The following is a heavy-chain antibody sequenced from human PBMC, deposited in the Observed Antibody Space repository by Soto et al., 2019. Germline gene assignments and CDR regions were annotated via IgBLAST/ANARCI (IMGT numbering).Heavy chain of an antibody. V-gene: IGHV3-23*01. Sequence: PGGSLRLSCAASGFTLNSYAMNWVRQAPGKGLEWVSGISARGEKTYYADSVKGRFTISRDNSKNTVYLQMNSLRAKGTAVFYCAKALPMYYYDSSGYSDYYYDMDVWGQGTTVTV. CDR3: AKALPMYYYDSSGYSDYYYDMDV. CDR1: GFTLNSYA. J-gene: IGHJ6*02. D-gene: IGHD3-22*01. CDR2: ISARGEKT.